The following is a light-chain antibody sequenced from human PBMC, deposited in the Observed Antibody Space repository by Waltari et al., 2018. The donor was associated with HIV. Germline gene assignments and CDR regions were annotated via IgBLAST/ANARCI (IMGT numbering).Light chain of an antibody. CDR2: DVS. Sequence: QSALTQHASVSGSPGQSITLSCTGTSSDVGGYNYLPWYQQHPGKAPKLMIYDVSNRPSGVSNRFSGSKSGNTASLTISGLQVEDEADYYCSSYTSSSTLFYVFGTGTKVTVL. V-gene: IGLV2-14*01. CDR3: SSYTSSSTLFYV. CDR1: SSDVGGYNY. J-gene: IGLJ1*01.